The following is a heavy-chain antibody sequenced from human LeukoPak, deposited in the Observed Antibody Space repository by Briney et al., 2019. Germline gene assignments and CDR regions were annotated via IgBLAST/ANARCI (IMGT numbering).Heavy chain of an antibody. CDR3: AVSEIVATVPSV. J-gene: IGHJ4*02. D-gene: IGHD5-12*01. Sequence: PSETLSLTCTVSGYSISSGYYWGWIRQPPGKGLEWIGSVYSTTNTYYNASLKSRVTISVDTSKNQFSLKLTSVTAADTAVYYCAVSEIVATVPSVWGQGTLVTVSS. V-gene: IGHV4-38-2*02. CDR1: GYSISSGYY. CDR2: VYSTTNT.